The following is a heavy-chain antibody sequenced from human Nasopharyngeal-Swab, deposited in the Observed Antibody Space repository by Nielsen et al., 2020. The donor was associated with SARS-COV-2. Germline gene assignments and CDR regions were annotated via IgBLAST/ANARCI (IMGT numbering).Heavy chain of an antibody. V-gene: IGHV3-7*01. Sequence: GGSLRLSCAASGFTFSNYWKSWVRQAPGKGLEWVANIKQDGSEIYYVDSLKGRFTISRDNAKNSLYLQMNSLRVEDTAVYYCGRGGKLGAFDIWGQGTMVTVSS. CDR3: GRGGKLGAFDI. J-gene: IGHJ3*02. CDR1: GFTFSNYW. D-gene: IGHD3-16*01. CDR2: IKQDGSEI.